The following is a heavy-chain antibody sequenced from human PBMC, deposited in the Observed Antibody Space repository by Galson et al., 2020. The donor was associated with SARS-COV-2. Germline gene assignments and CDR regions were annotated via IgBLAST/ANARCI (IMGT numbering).Heavy chain of an antibody. CDR1: GFSFNNYG. V-gene: IGHV3-30*18. D-gene: IGHD3-16*01. Sequence: GGSLRLSCVASGFSFNNYGMHWVRQAPGKGLEWVAVISYEGSKTFYADSVRGRFSISRDSFKNTVNLQMNSLRPDDTAIYYCAKVPTFFWFGRFSKDSFDLWGPGTKVTVSS. CDR2: ISYEGSKT. CDR3: AKVPTFFWFGRFSKDSFDL. J-gene: IGHJ3*01.